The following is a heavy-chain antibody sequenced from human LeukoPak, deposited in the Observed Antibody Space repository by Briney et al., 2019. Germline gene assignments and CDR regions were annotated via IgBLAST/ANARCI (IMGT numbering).Heavy chain of an antibody. CDR2: IIPIFGTA. J-gene: IGHJ3*02. V-gene: IGHV1-69*05. D-gene: IGHD3-22*01. Sequence: ASVKVSCKASGGTFSSYAISWVRQAPGQGLEWMGRIIPIFGTANYAQKFQGRVTITTDESTSTAYMELSSLRSEDTAVYYCARDSSSYYDAFDIWGQGTMVTVSS. CDR3: ARDSSSYYDAFDI. CDR1: GGTFSSYA.